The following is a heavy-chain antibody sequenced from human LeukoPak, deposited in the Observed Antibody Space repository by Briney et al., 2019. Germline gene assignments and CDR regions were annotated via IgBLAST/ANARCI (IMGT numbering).Heavy chain of an antibody. CDR2: ISGSGGST. Sequence: GESLRLSCAASGFTFRSYAMSWVRQAPGKGLGWVSSISGSGGSTNYVDSVKGRFTIYRHNSKNTLYLQMTNLRAEDTAVYFCAQDRYVDSGRDDYWGQGTLVTVSS. D-gene: IGHD3-9*01. J-gene: IGHJ4*02. V-gene: IGHV3-23*01. CDR3: AQDRYVDSGRDDY. CDR1: GFTFRSYA.